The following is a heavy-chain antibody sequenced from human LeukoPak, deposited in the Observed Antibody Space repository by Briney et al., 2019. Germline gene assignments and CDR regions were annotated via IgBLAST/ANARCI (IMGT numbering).Heavy chain of an antibody. CDR1: GFIFSSYA. Sequence: TGGSLRLSCAASGFIFSSYAMSWVRQAPGKELEWVSAISGSGGRTYYADSVKGRFTISRDNSKNTLYLQMNSLRAEDTAVYYCAKGYCSGGSCYSGLFDYWGQGTLVTVSS. J-gene: IGHJ4*02. CDR2: ISGSGGRT. CDR3: AKGYCSGGSCYSGLFDY. V-gene: IGHV3-23*01. D-gene: IGHD2-15*01.